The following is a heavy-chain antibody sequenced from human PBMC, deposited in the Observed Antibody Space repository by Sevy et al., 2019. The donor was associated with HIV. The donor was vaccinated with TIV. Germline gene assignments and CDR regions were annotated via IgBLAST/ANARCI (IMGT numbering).Heavy chain of an antibody. CDR2: IYSGGST. D-gene: IGHD3-3*01. J-gene: IGHJ3*02. CDR3: ARERSSTYYDFWSGYSPGAFDI. Sequence: GGSLRLSCAASGFTVSSNYMSWVRQAPGKGLEWVSVIYSGGSTYYADSVKGRFTISRDKSKNTLYLQMNSLRAEDTAVYYCARERSSTYYDFWSGYSPGAFDIWGQGTMVTVSS. CDR1: GFTVSSNY. V-gene: IGHV3-53*01.